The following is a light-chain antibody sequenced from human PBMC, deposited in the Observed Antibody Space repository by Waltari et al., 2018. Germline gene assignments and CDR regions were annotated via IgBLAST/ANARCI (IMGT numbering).Light chain of an antibody. CDR2: TAS. CDR3: QQYNFYPIT. CDR1: QTISSY. Sequence: DIQMTQSPSSLSASVGDRVTITCRASQTISSYLNWYQQKPGKAPHLLIYTASSLQSGVPSRFSGSGSGTDFTLTISSLQPEDFATYYCQQYNFYPITFGQGTRLDIK. J-gene: IGKJ5*01. V-gene: IGKV1-39*01.